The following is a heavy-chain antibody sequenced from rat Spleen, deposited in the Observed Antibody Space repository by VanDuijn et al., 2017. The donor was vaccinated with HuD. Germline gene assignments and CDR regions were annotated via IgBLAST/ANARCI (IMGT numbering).Heavy chain of an antibody. Sequence: VQLVESDGGLVQPGRSMKLSCAASGFTFSNYGMAWVRQPPGKGLEWMGAMWNGGGADYDSAFKSRLSISRDTSKSQVFLKMNSLQSEDTATYYCARADIAAISADGVWGQGVMVTVSS. CDR1: GFTFSNYG. D-gene: IGHD1-2*01. J-gene: IGHJ2*01. CDR3: ARADIAAISADGV. V-gene: IGHV2-45*01. CDR2: MWNGGGA.